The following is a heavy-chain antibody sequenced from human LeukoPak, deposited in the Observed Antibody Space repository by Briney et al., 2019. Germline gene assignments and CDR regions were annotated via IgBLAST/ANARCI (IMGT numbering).Heavy chain of an antibody. CDR3: ARFAVHRRLAVAGQFGLDY. CDR2: INPNSGGT. J-gene: IGHJ4*02. V-gene: IGHV1-2*02. CDR1: GYTFTGYY. Sequence: ASVKVSCKASGYTFTGYYMHWVRQAPGQGLEWVGWINPNSGGTNYAQKFQGRVTMTRDTSTSTVYMELSSLRSGDTAVYYCARFAVHRRLAVAGQFGLDYWGQGILVTVSS. D-gene: IGHD6-19*01.